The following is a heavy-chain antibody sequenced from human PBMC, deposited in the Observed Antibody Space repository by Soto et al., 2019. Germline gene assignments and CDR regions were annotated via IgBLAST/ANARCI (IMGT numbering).Heavy chain of an antibody. J-gene: IGHJ4*02. CDR3: ARTGDYVAVDY. D-gene: IGHD4-17*01. CDR2: TYYSGYT. Sequence: QVQLQESGPGLVKPSQTLSLTCTVSGDSFSSGDYKWSWIRQPPGKGLEWIGYTYYSGYTYNNPSLKSRLTISVDTSKNQFPLKWRSVTAADTAVYCCARTGDYVAVDYWGQGTLVTVS. V-gene: IGHV4-30-4*01. CDR1: GDSFSSGDYK.